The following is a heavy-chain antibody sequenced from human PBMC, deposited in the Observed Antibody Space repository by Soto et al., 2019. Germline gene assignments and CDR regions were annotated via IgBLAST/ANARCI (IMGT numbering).Heavy chain of an antibody. D-gene: IGHD1-1*01. CDR3: ARDLQAGTDNVDWYAR. CDR2: IAYDGSNR. V-gene: IGHV3-30*04. CDR1: GFSISRSA. J-gene: IGHJ5*02. Sequence: QVQLVASGGGVVQPGRSLRLSCAASGFSISRSAMHWVRQAPGKGLEWVAVIAYDGSNRWYADSAKGRFTISRDNSKNTVYLEMSSLRGEDTAVYYCARDLQAGTDNVDWYARWGQGTLVTVSS.